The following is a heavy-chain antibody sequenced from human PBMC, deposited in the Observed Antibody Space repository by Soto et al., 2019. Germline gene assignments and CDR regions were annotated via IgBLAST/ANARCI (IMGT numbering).Heavy chain of an antibody. CDR1: GFTFSDYY. J-gene: IGHJ6*02. CDR3: ARMAARLSYGMDV. V-gene: IGHV3-11*01. D-gene: IGHD6-6*01. Sequence: PGGSLRLSCAASGFTFSDYYMSWIRQAPGKGLEWVSYISSSGSTIYYADSVKGRFTISRDNAKNSLYLQMNGLRAEDTAVYYCARMAARLSYGMDVWGQGTTVTVSS. CDR2: ISSSGSTI.